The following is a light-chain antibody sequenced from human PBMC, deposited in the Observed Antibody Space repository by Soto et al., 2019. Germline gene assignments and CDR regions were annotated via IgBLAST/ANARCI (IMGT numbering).Light chain of an antibody. J-gene: IGLJ2*01. Sequence: QSVLTQPPSVSAAPGQKVTISCSGSSSNIGDNFVSWYQQLPGTAPKLLIYDNNKRPSGIPDRFSGSKSGKSATLGITGLQSGDESDYYCATWESSLSIGVFGGGTKLTVL. CDR2: DNN. CDR1: SSNIGDNF. CDR3: ATWESSLSIGV. V-gene: IGLV1-51*01.